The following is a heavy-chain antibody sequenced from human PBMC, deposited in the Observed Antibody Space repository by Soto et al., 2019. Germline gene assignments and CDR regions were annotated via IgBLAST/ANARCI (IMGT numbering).Heavy chain of an antibody. CDR3: ARGRTGMDV. CDR2: INHSGST. J-gene: IGHJ6*02. Sequence: SETLSLTCAVYGGSFSGYYWSWIRQPPGKGLEWIGEINHSGSTNYNPSLKSRVTISVDTSKNQFSLRLSSVTAADTAIYYCARGRTGMDVWGQGTTVTVSS. V-gene: IGHV4-34*01. CDR1: GGSFSGYY.